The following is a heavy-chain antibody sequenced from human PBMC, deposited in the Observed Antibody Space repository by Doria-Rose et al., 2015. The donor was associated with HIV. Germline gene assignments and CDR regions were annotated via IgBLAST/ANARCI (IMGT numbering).Heavy chain of an antibody. V-gene: IGHV2-26*01. CDR3: ARIKSSRWYHKYYFDF. CDR2: ISSDDER. Sequence: QVTLKESGPVLVKPTETLTLTCTVSGVSLSSPGMGVSWIRQPPGKALEWLATISSDDERSYKTSLTSRLTIARRTSKSQEVLTMTDMDPVDTATYYCARIKSSRWYHKYYFDFWGQGTLVIVSA. CDR1: GVSLSSPGMG. D-gene: IGHD6-13*01. J-gene: IGHJ4*02.